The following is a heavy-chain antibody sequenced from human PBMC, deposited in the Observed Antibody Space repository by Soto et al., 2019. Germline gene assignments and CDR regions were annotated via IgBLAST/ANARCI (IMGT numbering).Heavy chain of an antibody. CDR1: GGTFSSYA. J-gene: IGHJ6*02. V-gene: IGHV1-69*13. CDR3: ARDHSSSPKRMDV. Sequence: ASVKVSCKASGGTFSSYAISWVRQAPGQGLEWMGGIIPIFGTANYAQKFQGRVTITADESTSTAYMELSSLRSEDTAVYYCARDHSSSPKRMDVWGQGTTVPVYS. D-gene: IGHD6-6*01. CDR2: IIPIFGTA.